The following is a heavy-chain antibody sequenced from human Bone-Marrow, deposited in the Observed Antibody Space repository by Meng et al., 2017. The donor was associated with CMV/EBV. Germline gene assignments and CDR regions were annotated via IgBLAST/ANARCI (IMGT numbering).Heavy chain of an antibody. CDR3: VRNSPGGWAIVVVPAAIREVG. CDR1: GFTFSSYG. V-gene: IGHV3-30*02. CDR2: IRYDGSNK. Sequence: GGSLRLSCAASGFTFSSYGMHWVRQAPGKGLEWVAFIRYDGSNKYYADSVKGRFTISRDNSRNFLYQQMNSLRPEDMAVYYCVRNSPGGWAIVVVPAAIREVGWGQGTLVTVSS. J-gene: IGHJ4*02. D-gene: IGHD2-2*01.